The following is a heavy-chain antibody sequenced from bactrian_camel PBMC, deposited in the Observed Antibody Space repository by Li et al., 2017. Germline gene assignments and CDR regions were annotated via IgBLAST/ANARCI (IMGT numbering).Heavy chain of an antibody. J-gene: IGHJ4*01. Sequence: VQLVESGGGSVQAGGSLRLSCVADAYVFSSCAMGWFRQAPGKAREMVSTMRSSDGRISYSDSVKGRFTISKDNAKNTLYLQMNSLKPEDTAEYYCAAKPSSLYFVGVPQASLFPYWGQGTQVTVS. CDR3: AAKPSSLYFVGVPQASLFPY. CDR1: AYVFSSCA. V-gene: IGHV3S42*01. D-gene: IGHD6*01. CDR2: MRSSDGRI.